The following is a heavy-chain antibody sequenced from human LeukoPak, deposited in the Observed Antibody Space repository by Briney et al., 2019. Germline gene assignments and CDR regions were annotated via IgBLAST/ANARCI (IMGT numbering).Heavy chain of an antibody. V-gene: IGHV3-74*01. J-gene: IGHJ5*02. D-gene: IGHD3-3*01. CDR2: IKNDGSIT. CDR1: EFTFSNYA. Sequence: PGGSLRLSCAASEFTFSNYAMSWVRQAPGKGLEWVSRIKNDGSITSYADSVKGRFTISRDNAKNTLYPQMNSLRVEDTAVYYCTKSDWFDPWGQGTLVTVSS. CDR3: TKSDWFDP.